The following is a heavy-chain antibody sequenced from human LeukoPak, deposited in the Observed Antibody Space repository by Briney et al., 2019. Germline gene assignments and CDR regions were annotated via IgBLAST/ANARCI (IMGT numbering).Heavy chain of an antibody. CDR2: INHSGST. J-gene: IGHJ6*03. CDR3: ARGWSSTTGGGYYYYYYMDV. Sequence: SETLSLTCAVYGGSFSGYYWSWIRQPPGKGLEWIGEINHSGSTNYNPSLKSRVTISVDTSKNQFSLKLSSVTAADTAAYYCARGWSSTTGGGYYYYYYMDVWGKGTTVTVSS. V-gene: IGHV4-34*01. D-gene: IGHD2-2*01. CDR1: GGSFSGYY.